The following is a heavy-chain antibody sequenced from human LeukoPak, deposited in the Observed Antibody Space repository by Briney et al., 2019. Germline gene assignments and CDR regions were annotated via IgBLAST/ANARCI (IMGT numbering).Heavy chain of an antibody. CDR2: IRYDGSNK. J-gene: IGHJ3*02. Sequence: GGSLRLSCAASGFTFSSYGMHWVRQAPGKGLEWMAFIRYDGSNKYYADSVKGRFTISRDNSKNTLYLQMNSLRAEDTAVYYCAEDRIAARPKDAFDIWGQGTMVTVSS. CDR1: GFTFSSYG. V-gene: IGHV3-30*02. CDR3: AEDRIAARPKDAFDI. D-gene: IGHD6-6*01.